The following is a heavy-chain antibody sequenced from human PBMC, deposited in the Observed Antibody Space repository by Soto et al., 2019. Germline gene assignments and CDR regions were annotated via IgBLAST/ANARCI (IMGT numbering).Heavy chain of an antibody. CDR3: AREEVNGGLLWFGELMGRTFAGCMDV. CDR1: GYTFTSYG. CDR2: ISAYNGNT. D-gene: IGHD3-10*01. V-gene: IGHV1-18*01. Sequence: EASVKVSCKASGYTFTSYGVSWVRQAPGQGLEWMGWISAYNGNTNYAQKLQGRVTMTTDTSTSTAYMELRSLRSDDTAVYYCAREEVNGGLLWFGELMGRTFAGCMDVWGQGTTVTVSS. J-gene: IGHJ6*02.